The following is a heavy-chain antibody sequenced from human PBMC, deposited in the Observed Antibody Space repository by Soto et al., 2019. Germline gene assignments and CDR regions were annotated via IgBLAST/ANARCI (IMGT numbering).Heavy chain of an antibody. CDR1: GFTFSSYG. Sequence: QVQLVESGGGVVQPGRSLRLSCAASGFTFSSYGMHWVRQAPGKGLEWVAVIAYAGSNKYYADSVKGRFTISRDNSKNTLYLQMNSLRAEDTAVYYCAKDRTKNDFWSGYRYYYYGMDVWGQGTTVTVSS. D-gene: IGHD3-3*01. CDR2: IAYAGSNK. CDR3: AKDRTKNDFWSGYRYYYYGMDV. V-gene: IGHV3-30*18. J-gene: IGHJ6*02.